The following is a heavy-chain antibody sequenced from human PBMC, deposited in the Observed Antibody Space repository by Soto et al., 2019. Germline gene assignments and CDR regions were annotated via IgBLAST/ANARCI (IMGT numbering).Heavy chain of an antibody. CDR3: ARVWGATKNFDY. D-gene: IGHD1-26*01. CDR2: INAGNGNT. Sequence: ASVKVSCKASGYSFTRYAMHWVRQAPGQRLEWMGWINAGNGNTKYSQKFQGRVTINRDTSASTAYMELSSLRSEDTAVYYCARVWGATKNFDYWGQGTLVTVSS. J-gene: IGHJ4*02. V-gene: IGHV1-3*01. CDR1: GYSFTRYA.